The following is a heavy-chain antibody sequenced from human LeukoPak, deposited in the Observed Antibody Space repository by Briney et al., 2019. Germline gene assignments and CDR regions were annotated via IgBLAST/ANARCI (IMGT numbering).Heavy chain of an antibody. CDR1: GGSISSDY. CDR2: IYYSGST. V-gene: IGHV4-59*01. CDR3: ARVNSASYFLDY. J-gene: IGHJ4*02. D-gene: IGHD1-26*01. Sequence: PSETLSLTCTVSGGSISSDYWSWIRQPPGQGLEWIGYIYYSGSTNYNPSLKSRVTISVDTSKNQLSLKLRSVTAADTAVYYCARVNSASYFLDYWGQGPLVTVSS.